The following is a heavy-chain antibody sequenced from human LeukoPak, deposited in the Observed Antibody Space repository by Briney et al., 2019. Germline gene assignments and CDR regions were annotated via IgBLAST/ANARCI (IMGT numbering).Heavy chain of an antibody. CDR2: INTHNGAT. D-gene: IGHD1-26*01. J-gene: IGHJ4*02. CDR3: ARGPIGGLRKSFDI. Sequence: PSGSVKVSCKASGNTFAGYYVHWVRQAPGQGLEWMGWINTHNGATNYAQHFQGRVTMTTDTAVTTAYMDLDGLISDDAAVYFCARGPIGGLRKSFDIWGQGTLVTVSS. V-gene: IGHV1-2*02. CDR1: GNTFAGYY.